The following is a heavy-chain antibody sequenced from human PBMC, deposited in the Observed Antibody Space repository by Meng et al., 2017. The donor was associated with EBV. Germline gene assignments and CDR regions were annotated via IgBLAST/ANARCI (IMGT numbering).Heavy chain of an antibody. CDR2: LIPMSDAP. V-gene: IGHV1-69*01. Sequence: QVQLGPAGAEVQKPGSSGKVSCKTSGGPSRSDAISWVRQAPGPGLEWMGGLIPMSDAPHYAQKFQGRVTITADESTSTHYMDLSGLRSEDTAVYYCASESGRGFTPDYWGQGTLVTVSS. CDR3: ASESGRGFTPDY. J-gene: IGHJ4*02. D-gene: IGHD3-10*01. CDR1: GGPSRSDA.